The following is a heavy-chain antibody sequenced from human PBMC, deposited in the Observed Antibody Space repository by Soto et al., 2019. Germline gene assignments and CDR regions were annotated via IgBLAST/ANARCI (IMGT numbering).Heavy chain of an antibody. V-gene: IGHV4-59*08. CDR3: ATFNWYFDP. Sequence: QVQLQESGPGLVKPSETLSLTCTVSGGSISSYYWSWIRQPPGKGLEWIGYIYYSGSTNYNPSLKSRVTRSVDTSKNQFSLKLSSVTAADSAVYDCATFNWYFDPWGRGTLVTVSS. CDR1: GGSISSYY. D-gene: IGHD3-3*02. CDR2: IYYSGST. J-gene: IGHJ2*01.